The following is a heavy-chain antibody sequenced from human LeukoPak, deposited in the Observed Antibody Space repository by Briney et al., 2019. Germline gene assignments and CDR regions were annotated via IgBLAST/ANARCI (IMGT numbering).Heavy chain of an antibody. V-gene: IGHV4-31*03. Sequence: SETLSLTCNVAAGSIPSGGNYWSWLRQRPGKGLEWIGHIYHTGGTYYNSSLKSRLSMAVDTSKNEFSLSLHSVTVADTAVYYCARGGVVTTTPRFDPWGQGILCTVSS. CDR1: AGSIPSGGNY. CDR3: ARGGVVTTTPRFDP. CDR2: IYHTGGT. J-gene: IGHJ5*02. D-gene: IGHD4-11*01.